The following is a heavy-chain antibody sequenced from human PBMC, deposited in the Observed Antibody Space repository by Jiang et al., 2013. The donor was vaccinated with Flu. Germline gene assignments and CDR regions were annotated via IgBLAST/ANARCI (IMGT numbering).Heavy chain of an antibody. CDR3: AAMGIAARRGLDY. CDR2: INHSGST. CDR1: GGSFSGYY. V-gene: IGHV4-34*01. D-gene: IGHD6-6*01. J-gene: IGHJ4*02. Sequence: LLKPSETLSLTCAVYGGSFSGYYWSWIRQPPGKGLEWIGEINHSGSTNYNPSLKSRVTISVDTSKNQFSLKLSSVTAADTAVYYCAAMGIAARRGLDYWGQGTLVTVSS.